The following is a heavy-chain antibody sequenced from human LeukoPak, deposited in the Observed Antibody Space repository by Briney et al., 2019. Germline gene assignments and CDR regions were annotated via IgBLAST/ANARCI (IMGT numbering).Heavy chain of an antibody. CDR1: GFTFSSYV. CDR3: AKGGPILTGAALDN. D-gene: IGHD3-9*01. CDR2: IRYDGSNK. V-gene: IGHV3-30*02. J-gene: IGHJ4*02. Sequence: PGGSLRLSCAASGFTFSSYVMHWVRQAPGKGLEWVAFIRYDGSNKYYADSVKGRFTISRDNSKNTLYLQMNSLRAEDTAVYYCAKGGPILTGAALDNWGQGTLVTVSS.